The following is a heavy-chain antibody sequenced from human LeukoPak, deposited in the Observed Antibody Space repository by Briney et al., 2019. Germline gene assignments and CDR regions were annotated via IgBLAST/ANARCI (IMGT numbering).Heavy chain of an antibody. CDR1: GFTFSNYA. Sequence: GGSLRLSCAASGFTFSNYAVSWVRQAPGRGLEWVSTFSGSNTYYADSVKGRFTIPRDNSKNTLHLQMNSLRVEDTAVYYCAKGGSSSWGEDFMDVWGKGTTVTVSS. J-gene: IGHJ6*03. D-gene: IGHD6-13*01. V-gene: IGHV3-23*01. CDR3: AKGGSSSWGEDFMDV. CDR2: FSGSNT.